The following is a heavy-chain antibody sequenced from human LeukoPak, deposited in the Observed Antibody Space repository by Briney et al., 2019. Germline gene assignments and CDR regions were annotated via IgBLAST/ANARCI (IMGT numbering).Heavy chain of an antibody. D-gene: IGHD3-3*01. V-gene: IGHV3-11*04. CDR3: ARVKERFLEPQYYFDY. Sequence: GGSLRLSCAASGFTFSDYYMSWIRQAPGKGLEWVSYISSSGSTIYYADSVKGRFTTSRDNAKNSLYLQMNSLRVEDTAVYYCARVKERFLEPQYYFDYWGQGTLVTVSS. J-gene: IGHJ4*02. CDR1: GFTFSDYY. CDR2: ISSSGSTI.